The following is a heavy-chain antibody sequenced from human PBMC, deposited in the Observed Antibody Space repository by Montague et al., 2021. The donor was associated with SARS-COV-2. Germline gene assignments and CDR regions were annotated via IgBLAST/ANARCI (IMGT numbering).Heavy chain of an antibody. CDR2: MYHSGST. V-gene: IGHV4-39*07. CDR3: ARDDIVLQGVTKGMDV. Sequence: SETLPLTCTVSGGSISSNNYYWGWIRQPPGKGLEWIGNMYHSGSTYYNPSLKSRVTISIDTSKNQFSLKLSSVTAADTAVYYCARDDIVLQGVTKGMDVWGQGTTVTVSS. J-gene: IGHJ6*02. CDR1: GGSISSNNYY. D-gene: IGHD3-10*01.